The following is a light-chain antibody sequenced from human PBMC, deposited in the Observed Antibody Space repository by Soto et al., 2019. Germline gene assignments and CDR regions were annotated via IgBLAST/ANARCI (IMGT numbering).Light chain of an antibody. CDR2: EVS. Sequence: QSVLTQPASVSGSPGQSITISCTGTSSDVGGYNFVSWYQQHPGKAPKLMIYEVSNRPSGVSNRFSGSKSGNTASLTISGLQAEDEAEYYCNSYTDSATRVFGGGTKVTVL. V-gene: IGLV2-14*01. J-gene: IGLJ3*02. CDR1: SSDVGGYNF. CDR3: NSYTDSATRV.